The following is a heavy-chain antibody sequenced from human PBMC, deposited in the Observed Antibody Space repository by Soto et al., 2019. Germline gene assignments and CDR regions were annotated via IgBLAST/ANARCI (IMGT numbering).Heavy chain of an antibody. J-gene: IGHJ6*02. V-gene: IGHV3-23*01. Sequence: PGGSLRLSCAASGFTFSNYAMSWVRQAPGKGLEWVSAISGSGAGTYYSDSVEGRFTISRDNSKNTLYLQMNSLRVEDTAIYYCAKNRDGYYYTGTDVWGQGTTVTVSS. CDR2: ISGSGAGT. CDR1: GFTFSNYA. CDR3: AKNRDGYYYTGTDV.